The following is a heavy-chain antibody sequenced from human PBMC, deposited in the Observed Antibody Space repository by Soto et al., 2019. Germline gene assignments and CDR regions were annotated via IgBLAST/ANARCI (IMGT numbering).Heavy chain of an antibody. CDR3: AKDQGYCSSTSCPRGHYYYYGMDV. CDR2: ISGSGGST. CDR1: GFTFSSYA. J-gene: IGHJ6*02. V-gene: IGHV3-23*01. Sequence: GGSLRLSCAASGFTFSSYAMSWVRQAPGKGLEWVSAISGSGGSTYYADYVKGRFTISRDNSKNTLYLQMNSLRAEDTAVYYCAKDQGYCSSTSCPRGHYYYYGMDVWGQGTTVTVSS. D-gene: IGHD2-2*01.